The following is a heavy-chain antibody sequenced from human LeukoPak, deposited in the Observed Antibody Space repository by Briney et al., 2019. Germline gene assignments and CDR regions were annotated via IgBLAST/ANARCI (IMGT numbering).Heavy chain of an antibody. CDR2: IRYSGTT. CDR1: GGSLDSGDYY. V-gene: IGHV4-39*07. D-gene: IGHD2-8*02. J-gene: IGHJ4*02. CDR3: ARHTIKSSPGGVPDYFDS. Sequence: SSETLSLTCTVSGGSLDSGDYYWAWVRQPPGKGLECVTSIRYSGTTYSDPSLKSRVALSVDTSKSQLSLSLSSVTAADTAMYYCARHTIKSSPGGVPDYFDSWGQGTLVTVSS.